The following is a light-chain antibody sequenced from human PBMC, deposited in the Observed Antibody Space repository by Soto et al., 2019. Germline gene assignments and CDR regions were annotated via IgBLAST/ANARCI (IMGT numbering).Light chain of an antibody. V-gene: IGKV3-20*01. CDR1: QSVSSTY. Sequence: ETVLTQSPGSLSLSPGERATLSCRASQSVSSTYLAWYQQKPGQAPRLLIYGTSGRATGIPDRFSGSGSGTDFSLTISGLEPEDFAVYYCQQHDTSPPYTFGQGTKLEI. J-gene: IGKJ2*01. CDR3: QQHDTSPPYT. CDR2: GTS.